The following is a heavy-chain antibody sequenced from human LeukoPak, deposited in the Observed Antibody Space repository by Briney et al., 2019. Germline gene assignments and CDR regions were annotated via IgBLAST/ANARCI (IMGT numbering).Heavy chain of an antibody. CDR3: AKTTTRSFYYDHTGXNLFDT. CDR2: ISGSGDYT. J-gene: IGHJ5*02. D-gene: IGHD3-22*01. V-gene: IGHV3-23*01. Sequence: PGGSLRLSCAASGFTFSNYPMNWVRQAPGKGLAWVSTISGSGDYTYYADSVEGRFTISRDNSKNTLFLQMNSLRAEDTAIYYCAKTTTRSFYYDHTGXNLFDTWGQGTLVTVSS. CDR1: GFTFSNYP.